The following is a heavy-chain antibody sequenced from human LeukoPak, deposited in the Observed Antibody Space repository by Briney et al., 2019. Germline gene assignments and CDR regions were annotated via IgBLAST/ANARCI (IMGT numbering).Heavy chain of an antibody. D-gene: IGHD2-21*02. V-gene: IGHV3-23*01. CDR1: GFTFSSYA. CDR2: ISGSGGST. Sequence: GGSLRLSCAASGFTFSSYAMSWVRQAPGKGLEWVSAISGSGGSTYYADSVKGRFTISRDNSKNMLYLQMNSLRAEDTAVYYCAYKLTVTLFDHWGQGTLVTVSS. CDR3: AYKLTVTLFDH. J-gene: IGHJ4*02.